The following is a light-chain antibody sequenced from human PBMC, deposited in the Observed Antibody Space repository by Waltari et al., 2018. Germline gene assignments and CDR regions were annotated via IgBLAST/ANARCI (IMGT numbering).Light chain of an antibody. CDR3: QQRSNWPPLT. Sequence: EIVLTQSPATLSLSPGERATLSCRASQSVSSYLAWYQQKPGQAPRLLIDDASNRATGSTARCRGSGSGTDFTRTISSLEPEDFAVYYCQQRSNWPPLTFGGGTKVEIK. J-gene: IGKJ4*01. CDR1: QSVSSY. V-gene: IGKV3-11*01. CDR2: DAS.